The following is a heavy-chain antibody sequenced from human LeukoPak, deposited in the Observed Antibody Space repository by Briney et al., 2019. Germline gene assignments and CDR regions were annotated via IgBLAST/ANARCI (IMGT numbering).Heavy chain of an antibody. Sequence: GGSLRLSCAASGFTVSSNYMSWVRQAPGKGLEWVSVIYSGGSTYYADSVKGRFTIPRDNSKNTLYLQMNSLRAEDTAVYYCARALPDYYYDSSGYYQYYFDYWGQGTLVTVSS. V-gene: IGHV3-53*01. CDR3: ARALPDYYYDSSGYYQYYFDY. D-gene: IGHD3-22*01. J-gene: IGHJ4*02. CDR1: GFTVSSNY. CDR2: IYSGGST.